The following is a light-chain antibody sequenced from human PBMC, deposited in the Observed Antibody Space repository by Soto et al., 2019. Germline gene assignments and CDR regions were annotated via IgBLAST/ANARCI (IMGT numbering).Light chain of an antibody. V-gene: IGLV2-14*01. CDR2: DVS. Sequence: QSVLTQPASVSGSPGQSITISCTGTSSDVGGYNYVSWYQQHPGKAPKLMIYDVSNRPAGVSNRFSGSKSGNTASLTISGLHAEDDDYYYCSSYTSSSTLVFGGGTKLTVL. CDR3: SSYTSSSTLV. J-gene: IGLJ2*01. CDR1: SSDVGGYNY.